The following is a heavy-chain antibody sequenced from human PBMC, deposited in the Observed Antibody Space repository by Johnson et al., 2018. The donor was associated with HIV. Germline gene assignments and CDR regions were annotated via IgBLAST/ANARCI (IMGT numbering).Heavy chain of an antibody. CDR1: GFTLRSYV. D-gene: IGHD2-2*02. CDR3: AKDMGAYQLLYAFDI. Sequence: QVQLVESGGGVVQPGRSLRLSCAVSGFTLRSYVMHWVRQAPGKGLEWVAVMSYDGSDKYYADSVKGRFTISRDNSKNTLYLQMNSLRAEDTAVYYCAKDMGAYQLLYAFDIWGQGTKITVSS. V-gene: IGHV3-30*18. J-gene: IGHJ3*02. CDR2: MSYDGSDK.